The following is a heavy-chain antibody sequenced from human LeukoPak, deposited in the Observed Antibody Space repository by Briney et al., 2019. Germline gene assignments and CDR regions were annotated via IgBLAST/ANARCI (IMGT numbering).Heavy chain of an antibody. D-gene: IGHD3-9*01. CDR1: GYTFTSYA. CDR3: ARGQRLRYFDRFYFDP. Sequence: GASVKVSCKASGYTFTSYAMHWMRQAPGQRLEWMGWINAGNGNTKYSQKFQGRVTITRDTSASTAYMELSSLRSEDTAVYYCARGQRLRYFDRFYFDPWGQGTLVTVSS. V-gene: IGHV1-3*01. J-gene: IGHJ5*02. CDR2: INAGNGNT.